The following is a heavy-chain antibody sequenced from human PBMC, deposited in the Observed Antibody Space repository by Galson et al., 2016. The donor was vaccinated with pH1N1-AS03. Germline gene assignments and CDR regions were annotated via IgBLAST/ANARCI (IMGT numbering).Heavy chain of an antibody. J-gene: IGHJ3*02. CDR1: GFTFSTYW. Sequence: SLRLSCAASGFTFSTYWMSWVRQAPGKGLEWVACIKGDGTRIYYVDSVRGRFTISRDNAKNSLFLEMNSLGVEDTAVYYCAKEIGVHGPRGYNDFWSGYFDIWGQGTMVTVSS. D-gene: IGHD3-3*01. V-gene: IGHV3-7*03. CDR2: IKGDGTRI. CDR3: AKEIGVHGPRGYNDFWSGYFDI.